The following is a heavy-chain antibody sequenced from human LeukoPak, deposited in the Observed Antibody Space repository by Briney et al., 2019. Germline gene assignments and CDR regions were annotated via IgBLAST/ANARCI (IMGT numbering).Heavy chain of an antibody. J-gene: IGHJ4*02. CDR1: GFTFSSYW. CDR3: VFGSWGAY. Sequence: GGSLRLSCAASGFTFSSYWMYWVRQAPGKELVWVSRIDTDGTSTSYADSVKGRFTISRDNAKNTLYLRMNSLRAEDTAVYYCVFGSWGAYWGQGTLVTVSS. D-gene: IGHD1-26*01. V-gene: IGHV3-74*01. CDR2: IDTDGTST.